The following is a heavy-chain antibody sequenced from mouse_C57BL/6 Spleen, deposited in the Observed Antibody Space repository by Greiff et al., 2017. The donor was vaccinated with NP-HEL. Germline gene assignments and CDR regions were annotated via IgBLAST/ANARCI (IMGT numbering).Heavy chain of an antibody. CDR3: AREGLYYGYDGDAMDY. V-gene: IGHV3-6*01. Sequence: EVKLQESGPGLVKPSQSLSLTCSVTGYSITSGYYWNWIRQFPGNKLEWMGYISYDGSNNYNPSLKNRISITRDTSKNQFFLKLNSVTTEDTATYYCAREGLYYGYDGDAMDYWGQGTSVTVSS. CDR2: ISYDGSN. D-gene: IGHD2-2*01. J-gene: IGHJ4*01. CDR1: GYSITSGYY.